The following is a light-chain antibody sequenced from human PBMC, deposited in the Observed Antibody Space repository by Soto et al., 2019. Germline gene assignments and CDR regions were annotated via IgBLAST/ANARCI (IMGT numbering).Light chain of an antibody. Sequence: EIVLTQSPATLSLSPGERATLSWRASQSVSSYLAWYQQKPGQAPRLLIYDASNRATGIPARFSGGGSGTDFTLTISSLEPEDFAVYYCQQRFNGPRFTFGQGTKLEIK. CDR2: DAS. V-gene: IGKV3-11*01. CDR1: QSVSSY. CDR3: QQRFNGPRFT. J-gene: IGKJ2*01.